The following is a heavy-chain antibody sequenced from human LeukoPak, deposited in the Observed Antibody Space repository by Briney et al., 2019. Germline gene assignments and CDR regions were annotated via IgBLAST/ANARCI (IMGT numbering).Heavy chain of an antibody. D-gene: IGHD6-19*01. J-gene: IGHJ4*02. CDR1: GGSISMYY. Sequence: SETLSLTCTVSGGSISMYYWSWIRQPAGKGLEWIGRRFSSGSTNYNPSLKSRVTISVDTSKNQFSLKLSSVTAADTAVYYCARGGQWLAPDYWGQGTLVTVSS. V-gene: IGHV4-4*07. CDR3: ARGGQWLAPDY. CDR2: RFSSGST.